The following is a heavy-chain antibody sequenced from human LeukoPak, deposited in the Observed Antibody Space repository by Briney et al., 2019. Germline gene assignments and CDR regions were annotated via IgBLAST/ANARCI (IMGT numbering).Heavy chain of an antibody. CDR2: IFYSGST. Sequence: SETLSLTCTVSGGSISSYYWSWIRQPPGKGLEWIGYIFYSGSTNYNPSLKSRVTMSVDMSTRQISLKLSSVTAADTAVYYCARAVGGDGSGSLWGPGTLVTVSS. V-gene: IGHV4-59*01. D-gene: IGHD3-10*01. J-gene: IGHJ4*02. CDR1: GGSISSYY. CDR3: ARAVGGDGSGSL.